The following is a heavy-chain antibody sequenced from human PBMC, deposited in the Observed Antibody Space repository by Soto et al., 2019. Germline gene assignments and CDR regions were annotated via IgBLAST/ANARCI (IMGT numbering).Heavy chain of an antibody. D-gene: IGHD3-10*01. CDR3: ARKEGGSGSSGGWFDP. CDR2: INHSGST. V-gene: IGHV4-34*01. J-gene: IGHJ5*02. Sequence: QVQLQQWGAGLLKPSETLSLTCAVYGGSFSGYYWSWIRQPPGKGLEWIGEINHSGSTNYNPSLKSRVTISVDTSKNQFCLKLSSVTAADTAVYYCARKEGGSGSSGGWFDPWGQGTLVTVSS. CDR1: GGSFSGYY.